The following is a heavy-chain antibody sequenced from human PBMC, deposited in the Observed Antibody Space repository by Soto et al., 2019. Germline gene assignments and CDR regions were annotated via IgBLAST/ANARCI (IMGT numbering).Heavy chain of an antibody. CDR2: IYYSGST. CDR1: GGSISRGDYY. Sequence: QVQLQESGPGLVKPSQTLSLTCTVSGGSISRGDYYWSWIRQPPGKGLEWIGYIYYSGSTYYNPSLTSRVTISVDTAKNQFSLKLSSVTAADTAVYYCARGVLTLGDYNWFDPWGQGTLVTVSS. V-gene: IGHV4-30-4*01. CDR3: ARGVLTLGDYNWFDP. D-gene: IGHD4-17*01. J-gene: IGHJ5*02.